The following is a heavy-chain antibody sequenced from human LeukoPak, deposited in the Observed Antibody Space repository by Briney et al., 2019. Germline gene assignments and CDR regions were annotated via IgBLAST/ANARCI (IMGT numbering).Heavy chain of an antibody. CDR1: GFSFSSYN. J-gene: IGHJ4*02. CDR2: ISADSRYI. CDR3: AKDDFWFGENY. D-gene: IGHD3-10*01. Sequence: GGSLRLSCAASGFSFSSYNMDWVRQAPGKGLEWVSSISADSRYIYYSDPVKGRFTISRDNAKKSLYLQMDSLRAEDTAVYYCAKDDFWFGENYWGQGTLVTVSS. V-gene: IGHV3-21*01.